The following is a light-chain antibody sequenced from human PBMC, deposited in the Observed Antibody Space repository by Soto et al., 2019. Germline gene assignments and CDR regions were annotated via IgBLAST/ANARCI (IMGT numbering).Light chain of an antibody. CDR2: GAS. CDR3: QQYDKWPLT. Sequence: EIVMTQSPATLSVSPGERASLSCRASQSISTNVAWYQQKPGQAPRLPIYGASTRATGIPARFSGSGSGTEFTLTISSPQSEDFAVYYCQQYDKWPLTFGPGTKVDIK. CDR1: QSISTN. V-gene: IGKV3-15*01. J-gene: IGKJ3*01.